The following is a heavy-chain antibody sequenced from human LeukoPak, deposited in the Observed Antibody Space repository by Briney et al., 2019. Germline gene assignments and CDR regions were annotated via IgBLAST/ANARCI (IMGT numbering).Heavy chain of an antibody. CDR2: INPSGGST. Sequence: GASVKVSCKASGYTFTSYYMHWVRQAPGQGLEWMGIINPSGGSTSYAQKFQGRVTMTRDTSTSTVCMELSSLRSEDTAVYYCARNNAVRGVIITPYYYYYYMDVWGKGTTVTVSS. CDR1: GYTFTSYY. J-gene: IGHJ6*03. D-gene: IGHD3-10*01. V-gene: IGHV1-46*01. CDR3: ARNNAVRGVIITPYYYYYYMDV.